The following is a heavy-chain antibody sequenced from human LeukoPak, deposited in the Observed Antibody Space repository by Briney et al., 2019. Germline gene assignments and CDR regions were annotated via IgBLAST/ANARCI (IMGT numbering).Heavy chain of an antibody. CDR1: GGSFSGYY. Sequence: SETLSLTCAVYGGSFSGYYWSWIRQTPGKGLEWIGEINHSGSTNYNPSLKSRVTISLDTSKNQFSLKLNSVTAADTAVYYCARNEYGSYGLLHYWGQGTLVTVSS. CDR3: ARNEYGSYGLLHY. D-gene: IGHD1-26*01. J-gene: IGHJ4*02. V-gene: IGHV4-34*01. CDR2: INHSGST.